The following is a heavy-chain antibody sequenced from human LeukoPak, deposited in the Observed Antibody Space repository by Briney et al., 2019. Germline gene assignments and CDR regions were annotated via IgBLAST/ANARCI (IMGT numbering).Heavy chain of an antibody. D-gene: IGHD3-3*01. CDR3: ARQQAGSYDFWSGYYSY. CDR1: GYSFTSYW. CDR2: IYPGDSDT. J-gene: IGHJ4*02. V-gene: IGHV5-51*01. Sequence: GESLKISCKGSGYSFTSYWIGWVRQMPGKGLEWMGIIYPGDSDTRYSPSFQGQVTISADKSISTAYLQWSSLKVSDTAMYYCARQQAGSYDFWSGYYSYWGQGTLVTVSS.